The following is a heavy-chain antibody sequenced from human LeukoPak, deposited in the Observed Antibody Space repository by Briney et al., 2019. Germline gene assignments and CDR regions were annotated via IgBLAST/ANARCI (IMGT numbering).Heavy chain of an antibody. CDR3: TRGGQHLDY. CDR1: GFTLSSYW. CDR2: IRSKAYGGTT. D-gene: IGHD6-13*01. J-gene: IGHJ4*02. V-gene: IGHV3-49*04. Sequence: GGSLRLSCAASGFTLSSYWMSWVRQAPGQGLEWVGFIRSKAYGGTTEYAASVKGRFTISRDESKIIAYLQMNSLKTEYTAVYYWTRGGQHLDYWGQGTLVTVSS.